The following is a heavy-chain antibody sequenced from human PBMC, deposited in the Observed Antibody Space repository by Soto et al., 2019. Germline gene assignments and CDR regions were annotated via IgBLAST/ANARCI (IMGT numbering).Heavy chain of an antibody. Sequence: GGSLRLSCTVSGFDFNNYGINWVRQAAGKGLEWVSLISKSDYIYYSDSVKGRFTIYRDNAKNSVSLLMNTLRVEDTAVYYCAREDSIIIPAVSDFWCQGT. CDR2: ISKSDYI. CDR3: AREDSIIIPAVSDF. V-gene: IGHV3-21*01. J-gene: IGHJ4*02. CDR1: GFDFNNYG. D-gene: IGHD2-2*01.